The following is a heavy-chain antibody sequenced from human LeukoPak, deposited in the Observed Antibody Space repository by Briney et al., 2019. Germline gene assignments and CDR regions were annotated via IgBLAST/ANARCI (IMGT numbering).Heavy chain of an antibody. J-gene: IGHJ4*02. V-gene: IGHV3-23*01. CDR3: AKGRVRRDGYIDYFDY. D-gene: IGHD5-12*01. CDR1: GFTFSSYA. CDR2: ISGSGGST. Sequence: GGSLTLSCAPSGFTFSSYAMSWVRQPPGKGLEWVSAISGSGGSTAYADSVKGRLTISRDNSKNTLYLQMNSLRGVETAVYYCAKGRVRRDGYIDYFDYWGQGTLVTVSS.